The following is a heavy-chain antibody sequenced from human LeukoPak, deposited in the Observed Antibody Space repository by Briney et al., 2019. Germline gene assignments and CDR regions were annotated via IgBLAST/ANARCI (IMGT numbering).Heavy chain of an antibody. D-gene: IGHD2-2*01. CDR1: GYTFIAYY. CDR3: ARDSCSSTSCLSIDDY. V-gene: IGHV1-2*02. Sequence: ASVKVSCKASGYTFIAYYMHWVRQAPGQGLEWMGWINPNSGGTDYAQKFQGRVTMTRDTSISTVYMELSRLRSDDTAVYYCARDSCSSTSCLSIDDYWGQGTLVTVSS. J-gene: IGHJ4*02. CDR2: INPNSGGT.